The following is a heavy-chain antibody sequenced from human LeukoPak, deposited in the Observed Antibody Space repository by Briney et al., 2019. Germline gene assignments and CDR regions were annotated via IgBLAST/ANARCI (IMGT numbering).Heavy chain of an antibody. CDR1: GGTFSSYV. D-gene: IGHD3-22*01. Sequence: SVTVSCKASGGTFSSYVISWVRQAPGQGLEWMGRIIPILGIANYAQKFQGRVTITADKSTSTAYMELSSLGSEDTAVYYCASPPADYYDSRDYFDYWGQGTLVTVSS. J-gene: IGHJ4*02. V-gene: IGHV1-69*04. CDR3: ASPPADYYDSRDYFDY. CDR2: IIPILGIA.